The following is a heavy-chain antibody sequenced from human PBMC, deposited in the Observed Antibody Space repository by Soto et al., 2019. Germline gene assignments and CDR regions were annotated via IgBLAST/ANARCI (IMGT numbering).Heavy chain of an antibody. J-gene: IGHJ6*03. V-gene: IGHV3-9*01. CDR1: GFTFDDYA. D-gene: IGHD6-25*01. CDR2: ITWNSGYI. Sequence: VQLVESGGGLVQPGRSLRLSCAASGFTFDDYAMHWVRQAPGKGLEWVSGITWNSGYIAYLDSVKGRFTISRDNAKKSLYLQMNSLRTEDTALYYCAIDVGGADGYFYNMDVWGKGTTVTVSS. CDR3: AIDVGGADGYFYNMDV.